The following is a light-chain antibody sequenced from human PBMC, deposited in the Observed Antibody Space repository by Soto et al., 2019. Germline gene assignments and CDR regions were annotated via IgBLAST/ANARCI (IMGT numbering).Light chain of an antibody. CDR1: QSVSTN. Sequence: EIVMTQSPATLSVSPGERATLSCRASQSVSTNLAWYQQKPGQGPRLLIYDASYRATDIPPRFSGSGSGTDFTLTISSLEPEDFAVYYCQQRRSWPPTITFGQGTRLDIK. V-gene: IGKV3-11*01. CDR2: DAS. J-gene: IGKJ5*01. CDR3: QQRRSWPPTIT.